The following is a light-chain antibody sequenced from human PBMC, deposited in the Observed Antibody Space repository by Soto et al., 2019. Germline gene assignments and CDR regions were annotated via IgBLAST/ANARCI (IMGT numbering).Light chain of an antibody. CDR3: QQYNNWPFT. CDR1: QSVNSD. Sequence: ETVMTQSPATLSASPGESATLSCRASQSVNSDLAWYQQIPGQAPRLLIYSASTGATGGPARFSGSGSGTEFTLTISSLESEDFAIYYWQQYNNWPFTFGGGTKVEI. CDR2: SAS. V-gene: IGKV3-15*01. J-gene: IGKJ4*01.